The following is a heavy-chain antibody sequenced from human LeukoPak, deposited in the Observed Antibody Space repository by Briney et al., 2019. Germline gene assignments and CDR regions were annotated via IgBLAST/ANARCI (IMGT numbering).Heavy chain of an antibody. CDR2: INPNSGGT. J-gene: IGHJ4*02. CDR3: ASERNPRVGATFDY. V-gene: IGHV1-2*02. Sequence: ASVKVSCKTSGYTFTGYYMHWVRQAPGQGLEWMGWINPNSGGTNYAQKFQGRVTMTRDTSISTAYMELSRLRSDDTAVYYCASERNPRVGATFDYWGQGTLVTVSS. D-gene: IGHD1-26*01. CDR1: GYTFTGYY.